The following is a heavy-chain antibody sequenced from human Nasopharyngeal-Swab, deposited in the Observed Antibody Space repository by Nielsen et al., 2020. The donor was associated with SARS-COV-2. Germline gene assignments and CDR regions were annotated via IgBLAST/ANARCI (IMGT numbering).Heavy chain of an antibody. CDR3: ARDQGYCSGGSCYYYYGMDV. CDR2: ISSSSSYI. V-gene: IGHV3-21*01. Sequence: GGPLRLSWAASGFTFSSYSMNWVRQAPGKGLEWVSSISSSSSYIYYADSVKGRFTISRDNAKNSLYLQMNSLRAEDTAVYYCARDQGYCSGGSCYYYYGMDVWGQGTTVTVSS. CDR1: GFTFSSYS. J-gene: IGHJ6*02. D-gene: IGHD2-15*01.